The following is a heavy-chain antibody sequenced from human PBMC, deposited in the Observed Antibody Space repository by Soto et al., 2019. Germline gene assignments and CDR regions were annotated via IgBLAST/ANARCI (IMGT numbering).Heavy chain of an antibody. CDR2: ITHSGTYV. CDR1: VFTFRNFA. Sequence: PWWSLRLSCSASVFTFRNFAMTWFRQAPGKGLEWVSSITHSGTYVYYADSVKGRFTISRDSASNSLFLQMTSLRAEDTAVYHCARARGNDWYSDYWGQGTLVTVSS. J-gene: IGHJ4*02. CDR3: ARARGNDWYSDY. V-gene: IGHV3-21*01. D-gene: IGHD5-12*01.